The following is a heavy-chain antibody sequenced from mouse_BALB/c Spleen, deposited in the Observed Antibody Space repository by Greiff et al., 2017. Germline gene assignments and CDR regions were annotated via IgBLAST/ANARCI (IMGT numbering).Heavy chain of an antibody. Sequence: VQLQQSGAELVKPGASVKLSCKASGYTFTSYYMYWVKQRPGQGLEWIGEINPSNGGTNFNEKFKSKATLTVDKSSSTAYMQLSSLTSEDSAVYYCTRSIYDGYSYAMDYWGQGTSVTVSS. CDR3: TRSIYDGYSYAMDY. V-gene: IGHV1S81*02. CDR2: INPSNGGT. CDR1: GYTFTSYY. D-gene: IGHD2-3*01. J-gene: IGHJ4*01.